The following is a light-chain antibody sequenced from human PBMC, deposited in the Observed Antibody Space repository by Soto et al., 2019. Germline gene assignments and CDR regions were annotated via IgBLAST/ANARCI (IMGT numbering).Light chain of an antibody. CDR3: QQYNDWPRT. Sequence: EIVMTQSPATLSVSPGERATLSCRASQSVSSNLAWYQQKPGQAPRLLIYGASTRATGIPARFSASGSGTDFTLTISSLQSEDFAFYYCQQYNDWPRTFGQGTKVDIK. CDR1: QSVSSN. J-gene: IGKJ1*01. CDR2: GAS. V-gene: IGKV3-15*01.